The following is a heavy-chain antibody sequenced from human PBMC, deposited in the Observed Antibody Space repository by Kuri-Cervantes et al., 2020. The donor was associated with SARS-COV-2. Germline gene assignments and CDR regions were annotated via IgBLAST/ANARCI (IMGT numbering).Heavy chain of an antibody. CDR1: GYSFTSYR. J-gene: IGHJ3*02. Sequence: GESLKISCKGSGYSFTSYRITWVRQMPGKGLEWIGRIDPTDSYTNYSPSFQGHVTISADKSISTAYLQWSSLKASDTAMYYCARTPYYYDRRAFDIWGQGTMVTVSS. D-gene: IGHD3-22*01. CDR3: ARTPYYYDRRAFDI. CDR2: IDPTDSYT. V-gene: IGHV5-10-1*01.